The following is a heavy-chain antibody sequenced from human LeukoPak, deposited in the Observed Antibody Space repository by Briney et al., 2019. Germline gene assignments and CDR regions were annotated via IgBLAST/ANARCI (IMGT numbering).Heavy chain of an antibody. CDR3: ARGPGTWYYY. CDR1: GGSFSGYY. D-gene: IGHD6-13*01. Sequence: NPSETLSLTCAVYGGSFSGYYWSWISHPPGKGLEWIGEINHSGSTNYNPSLKSRVTISIDTSKNQFSLKLSSVTAADTALYYCARGPGTWYYYWGQGTLVTVSS. J-gene: IGHJ4*02. CDR2: INHSGST. V-gene: IGHV4-34*01.